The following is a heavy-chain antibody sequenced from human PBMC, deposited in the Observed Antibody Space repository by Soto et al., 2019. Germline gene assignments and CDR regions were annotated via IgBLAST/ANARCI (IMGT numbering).Heavy chain of an antibody. CDR3: ARGAYSNGAIGLYYYDYYGMDV. D-gene: IGHD4-4*01. CDR2: ISYDGSNK. V-gene: IGHV3-30-3*01. Sequence: QVQLVESGGGVVQPGRSLRLSCAASGFTFSSYAMHWVRQAPGKGLEWVAVISYDGSNKYYADSVKGRFTISRDNSKNXXYXQXXSLRAEDTAVYYCARGAYSNGAIGLYYYDYYGMDVWGQGTTVTVSS. J-gene: IGHJ6*02. CDR1: GFTFSSYA.